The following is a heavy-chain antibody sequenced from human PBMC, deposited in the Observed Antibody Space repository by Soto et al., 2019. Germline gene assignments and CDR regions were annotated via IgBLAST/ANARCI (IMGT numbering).Heavy chain of an antibody. D-gene: IGHD6-13*01. CDR1: GYTFTSYG. Sequence: GASVEVSCKASGYTFTSYGFSWVRQGPGQGLEWMGWISAYNGNTNYAQKLQGRVTMTTDTSTSTAYMELRSLRSDDTAVYYCARDYSSWYWFDPWGQGTLVTVSS. CDR3: ARDYSSWYWFDP. J-gene: IGHJ5*02. V-gene: IGHV1-18*01. CDR2: ISAYNGNT.